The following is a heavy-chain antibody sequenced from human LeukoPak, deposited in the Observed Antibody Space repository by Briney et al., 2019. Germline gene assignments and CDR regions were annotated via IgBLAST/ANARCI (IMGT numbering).Heavy chain of an antibody. V-gene: IGHV3-23*01. CDR1: GFIFNNYA. D-gene: IGHD2-15*01. Sequence: GGSLRLSCAASGFIFNNYAMSWVRQAPGKGLEWVSAITDSGGDTYHADSVKGRFTISRDNSKNTLYLQMNSLRVEDTAVYYCAKDLHGGLDYWGQGTLVTVSS. CDR2: ITDSGGDT. J-gene: IGHJ4*02. CDR3: AKDLHGGLDY.